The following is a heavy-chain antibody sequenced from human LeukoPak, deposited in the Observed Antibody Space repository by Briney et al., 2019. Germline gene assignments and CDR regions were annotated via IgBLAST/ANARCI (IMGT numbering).Heavy chain of an antibody. CDR2: INLNSGNT. J-gene: IGHJ3*02. D-gene: IGHD2-2*01. V-gene: IGHV1-8*03. CDR1: GYTLTRYD. Sequence: ASVKVSCTASGYTLTRYDINWVRQATGQGLEWMGWINLNSGNTGYAQKFQGRVTITRDTSIRTAYMEVSSLRSEDTAVYYCAREGLGYCSSTSCSDAFDIWGQGTMVTVSS. CDR3: AREGLGYCSSTSCSDAFDI.